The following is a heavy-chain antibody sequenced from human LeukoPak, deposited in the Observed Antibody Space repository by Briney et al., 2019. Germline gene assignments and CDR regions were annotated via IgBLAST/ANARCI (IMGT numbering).Heavy chain of an antibody. CDR1: GGSFSGYY. CDR3: ARHCCSGSCLGFYYFDY. V-gene: IGHV4-34*01. CDR2: INHSGST. D-gene: IGHD2-15*01. Sequence: PPETLSLTCAVYGGSFSGYYWSWIRQPPGKGLEWIGEINHSGSTNYNPSLKSRVTISVDTSKNQFSLKLSSVTAADTAVYYCARHCCSGSCLGFYYFDYWGQGTLVTVSS. J-gene: IGHJ4*02.